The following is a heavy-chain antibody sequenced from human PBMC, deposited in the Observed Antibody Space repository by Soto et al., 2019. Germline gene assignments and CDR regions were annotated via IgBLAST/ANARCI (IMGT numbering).Heavy chain of an antibody. CDR3: AGGNFRY. V-gene: IGHV1-2*02. CDR2: LKSDNGGA. CDR1: GYTFTGHY. J-gene: IGHJ4*02. Sequence: QVQLVQSGAEVKPPGASVTVSCKASGYTFTGHYMHWVRQVSGKGLEYLGWLKSDNGGAYYAPKFQGRVTFTRDTSTTTAYMELSGLRSDDTAVYFCAGGNFRYWGQGTLVTVSS.